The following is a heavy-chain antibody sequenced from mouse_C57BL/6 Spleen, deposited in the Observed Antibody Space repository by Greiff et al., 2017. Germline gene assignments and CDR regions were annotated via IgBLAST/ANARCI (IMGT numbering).Heavy chain of an antibody. J-gene: IGHJ3*01. Sequence: QVQLKQPGAELVRPGSSVKLSCKASGYTFTSYWMPWVKQRPIQGLEWIGNIDPSDSETHYNQKFKDKATLTVDKSSSTAYMQLSSLTSEDSAVYYCARGRDYWFAYWGQGTLVTVSA. CDR1: GYTFTSYW. CDR3: ARGRDYWFAY. V-gene: IGHV1-52*01. CDR2: IDPSDSET. D-gene: IGHD2-4*01.